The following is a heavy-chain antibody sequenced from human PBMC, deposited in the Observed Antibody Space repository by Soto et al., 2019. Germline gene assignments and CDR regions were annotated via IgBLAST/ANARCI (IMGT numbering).Heavy chain of an antibody. CDR2: IIPIFGTA. D-gene: IGHD3-22*01. CDR1: GGTFSSYA. Sequence: ASVKVSCKASGGTFSSYAISWVRQAPGQGLEWMGGIIPIFGTANYAQKFQGRVTITADESTSTAYMELSSLRSEDTAVYYCARVDAYYYDSSGYYDWGQGTLVTVSS. CDR3: ARVDAYYYDSSGYYD. J-gene: IGHJ4*02. V-gene: IGHV1-69*13.